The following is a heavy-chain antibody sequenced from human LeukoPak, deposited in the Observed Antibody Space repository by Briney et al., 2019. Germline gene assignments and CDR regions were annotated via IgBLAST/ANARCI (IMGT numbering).Heavy chain of an antibody. Sequence: RASVKVSCKASGGTFSSYAISWVRQAPGQGLEWMGGIIPIFGTANYAQKFQGRVTITADESTSTAYMELSSLRSEDTAVYYCARGKAPYDFWSGYYTWEVFDYWGQGTLVTVSS. CDR3: ARGKAPYDFWSGYYTWEVFDY. CDR2: IIPIFGTA. J-gene: IGHJ4*02. V-gene: IGHV1-69*13. D-gene: IGHD3-3*01. CDR1: GGTFSSYA.